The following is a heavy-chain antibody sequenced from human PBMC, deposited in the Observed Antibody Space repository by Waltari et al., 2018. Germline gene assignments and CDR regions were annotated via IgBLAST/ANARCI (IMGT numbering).Heavy chain of an antibody. CDR1: GGSFNFYY. Sequence: QVQLQQWGAGLLKPSETLSLTCAVYGGSFNFYYWNWIRPPPGKGLEWIGEINHSGSTNYNPSLKSRVTISVDTSENQFSLKLSSVTAADTAVYYCARVRSGIYRDAFDIWGQGTLVTVSS. V-gene: IGHV4-34*01. CDR3: ARVRSGIYRDAFDI. D-gene: IGHD1-26*01. CDR2: INHSGST. J-gene: IGHJ3*02.